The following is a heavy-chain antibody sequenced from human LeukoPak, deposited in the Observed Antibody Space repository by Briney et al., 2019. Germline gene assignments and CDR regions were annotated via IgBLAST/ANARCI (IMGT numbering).Heavy chain of an antibody. CDR2: IYHSGST. V-gene: IGHV4-4*02. CDR3: ARARGYSYGYYYYGMDV. J-gene: IGHJ6*02. Sequence: SETLSLTCAVSGVSISSSNWWSWVRQPPGKGLEWIGEIYHSGSTNYNPSLKSRVTISVDTSKNQFSLKLSSVTAADTAVYYCARARGYSYGYYYYGMDVWGQGTTVTVSS. D-gene: IGHD5-18*01. CDR1: GVSISSSNW.